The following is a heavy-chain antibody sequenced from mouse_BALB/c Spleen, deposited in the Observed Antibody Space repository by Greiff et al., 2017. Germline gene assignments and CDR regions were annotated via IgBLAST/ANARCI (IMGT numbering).Heavy chain of an antibody. D-gene: IGHD3-2*02. CDR2: ISSGGSYT. V-gene: IGHV5-9-4*01. CDR3: ARDQEGFDY. CDR1: GFTFSSYA. J-gene: IGHJ2*01. Sequence: EGQGVESGGGLVKPGGSLKLSCAASGFTFSSYAMSWVRQSPEKRLEWVAEISSGGSYTYYPDTVTGRFTISRDNAKNTLYLEMSSLRSEDTAMYYCARDQEGFDYWGQGTTLTVSS.